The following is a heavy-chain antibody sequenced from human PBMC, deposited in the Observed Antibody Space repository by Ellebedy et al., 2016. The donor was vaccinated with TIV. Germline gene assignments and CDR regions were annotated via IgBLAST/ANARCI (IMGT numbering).Heavy chain of an antibody. V-gene: IGHV4-59*01. CDR3: ARGVYTSGWYDY. D-gene: IGHD6-19*01. Sequence: MPSETLSLTCTVSGASITSNYWTWIRQPPGKGLEWIGYNSYSGITNHSPSLRGRVTISVDTSKNQFSLNLKFMTAADTGIYYCARGVYTSGWYDYWGQGFPVTVSS. CDR2: NSYSGIT. J-gene: IGHJ4*02. CDR1: GASITSNY.